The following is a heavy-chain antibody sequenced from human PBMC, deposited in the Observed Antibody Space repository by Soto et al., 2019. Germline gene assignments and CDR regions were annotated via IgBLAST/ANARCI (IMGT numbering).Heavy chain of an antibody. CDR3: AKDSPSYTTSPFYFHS. CDR1: GFDFNKYA. V-gene: IGHV3-23*01. CDR2: ITSNGDST. D-gene: IGHD2-2*02. Sequence: QSGGSLRLSXAAFGFDFNKYAMTWVRQAPGKGLQWVSSITSNGDSTYYADSVKGRFTTSRDNSKNTLYLQMNSLRADDTAVFYCAKDSPSYTTSPFYFHSWGQGTLVTVSS. J-gene: IGHJ4*02.